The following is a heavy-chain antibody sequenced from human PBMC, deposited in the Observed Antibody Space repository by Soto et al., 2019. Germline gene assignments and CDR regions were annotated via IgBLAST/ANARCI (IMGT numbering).Heavy chain of an antibody. CDR2: ISSSSSTI. CDR1: GFTFSSYS. J-gene: IGHJ6*02. D-gene: IGHD3-10*01. Sequence: GGSLRLSCAASGFTFSSYSMNWVRQAPGKGLEWVSYISSSSSTIYYADSVKGRFTISRDNAKNSLYLQMNSLRDEDTAVYYCARDYYGSGSAMSVGMDVWGQGTTVTVSS. V-gene: IGHV3-48*02. CDR3: ARDYYGSGSAMSVGMDV.